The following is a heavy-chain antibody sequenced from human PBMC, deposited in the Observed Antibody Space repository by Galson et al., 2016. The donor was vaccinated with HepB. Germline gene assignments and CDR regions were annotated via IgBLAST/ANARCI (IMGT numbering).Heavy chain of an antibody. V-gene: IGHV3-48*02. J-gene: IGHJ4*02. CDR3: ARGVRGEFDY. D-gene: IGHD3-10*01. CDR1: GFTFSTYS. Sequence: SLRLSCAVSGFTFSTYSMNWVRQAPGKGLEWVSYISPSSSTRNYADSVKGRFTISRDNAKNSLYLQMNSLRDEDTAVYYCARGVRGEFDYWGQGTLVTVSS. CDR2: ISPSSSTR.